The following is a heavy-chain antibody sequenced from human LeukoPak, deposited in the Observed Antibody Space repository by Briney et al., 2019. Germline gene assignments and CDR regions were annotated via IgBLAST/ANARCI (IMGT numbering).Heavy chain of an antibody. Sequence: GGSLRLACAASGFTVSNDYMSWVRQAPGKGLVWVSRIKSDGSSTSYADSVKGRFTISRDNAKNTLYLQMNSLRAEDMAVYYCARAASCGGDCSSSYLQHWGQGTLVTVSS. CDR2: IKSDGSST. J-gene: IGHJ1*01. D-gene: IGHD2-21*02. V-gene: IGHV3-74*01. CDR1: GFTVSNDY. CDR3: ARAASCGGDCSSSYLQH.